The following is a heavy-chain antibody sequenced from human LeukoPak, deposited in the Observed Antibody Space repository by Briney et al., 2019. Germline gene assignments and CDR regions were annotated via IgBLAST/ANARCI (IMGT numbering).Heavy chain of an antibody. Sequence: ASVKVSCKASGYTFTGYYMHWVRQAPGRGLEWMGWINPNSGGTNYAQKFQGRVTMTRDMSTSTVYMELSSLRSEDTAVYYCARERSSGYNDAFDIWGQGTMVTVSS. D-gene: IGHD3-22*01. CDR2: INPNSGGT. J-gene: IGHJ3*02. V-gene: IGHV1-2*02. CDR3: ARERSSGYNDAFDI. CDR1: GYTFTGYY.